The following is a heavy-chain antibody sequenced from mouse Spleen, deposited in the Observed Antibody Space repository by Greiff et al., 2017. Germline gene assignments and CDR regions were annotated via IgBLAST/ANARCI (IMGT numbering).Heavy chain of an antibody. D-gene: IGHD3-2*01. CDR3: AIDSSGYYYFDY. CDR2: INPSSGYT. J-gene: IGHJ2*01. CDR1: GYTFTSYT. V-gene: IGHV1-4*01. Sequence: VQLQQSGAELARPGASVKMSCKASGYTFTSYTMHWVKQRPGQGLEWIGYINPSSGYTKYNQKFKDKATLTADKSSSTAYMQLSSLTSEDSAVYYCAIDSSGYYYFDYWGQGTTLTVSS.